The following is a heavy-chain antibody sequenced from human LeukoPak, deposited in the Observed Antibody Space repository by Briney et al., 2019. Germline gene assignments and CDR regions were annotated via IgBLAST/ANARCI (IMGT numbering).Heavy chain of an antibody. J-gene: IGHJ4*02. D-gene: IGHD3-10*01. Sequence: PSETLSLTCTVSGGSIRSSRYYWGWIRQPPGKGLEWIGSVSYSENAYYNPSLKSRVTLSVDTSKNQFSLTLNSVTAADTAVYYCANRGIYGYFNYWGQGTLVTVSS. CDR3: ANRGIYGYFNY. V-gene: IGHV4-39*01. CDR1: GGSIRSSRYY. CDR2: VSYSENA.